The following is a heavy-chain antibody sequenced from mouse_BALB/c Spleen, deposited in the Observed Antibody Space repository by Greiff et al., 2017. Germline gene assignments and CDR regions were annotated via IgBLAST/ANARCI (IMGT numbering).Heavy chain of an antibody. J-gene: IGHJ2*01. D-gene: IGHD1-1*01. CDR2: IYPYNGGT. CDR1: GYTFTDYN. CDR3: ARGARLFPCYFDY. Sequence: VQLKQSGPELVKPGASVKISCKASGYTFTDYNMHWVKQSHGKSLEWIGYIYPYNGGTGYNQKFKSKATLTVDNSSSTAYMELRSLTSEDSAVYYCARGARLFPCYFDYWGQGTTLTVSA. V-gene: IGHV1S29*02.